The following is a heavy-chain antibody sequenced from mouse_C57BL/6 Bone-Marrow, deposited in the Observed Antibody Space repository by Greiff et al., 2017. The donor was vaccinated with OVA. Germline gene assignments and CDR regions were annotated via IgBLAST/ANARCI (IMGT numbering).Heavy chain of an antibody. Sequence: EVKVVESGGDLVKPGGSLKLSCAASGFTFSSYGMSWVRQTPDKRLEWVATISSGGSYTYYPDSVKGRFTISRDNAKNTLYLQMSSLKSEDTAMYYCARPPDYWGQGTTLTVSS. CDR2: ISSGGSYT. V-gene: IGHV5-6*01. CDR1: GFTFSSYG. J-gene: IGHJ2*01. CDR3: ARPPDY.